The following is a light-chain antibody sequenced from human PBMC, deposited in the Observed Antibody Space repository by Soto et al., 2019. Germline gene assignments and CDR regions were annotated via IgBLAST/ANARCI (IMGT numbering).Light chain of an antibody. CDR3: QQYDNRLT. CDR1: QDVRTY. CDR2: DAS. V-gene: IGKV1-33*01. Sequence: DIQMTQSPSSLSASVVDRVTITCQASQDVRTYLNWYQQKPGQAPKLLIYDASNLETGVPSRFSGSGSETDFTFTIRSLQPEDIGTYYCQQYDNRLTFGGGTKVDIK. J-gene: IGKJ4*01.